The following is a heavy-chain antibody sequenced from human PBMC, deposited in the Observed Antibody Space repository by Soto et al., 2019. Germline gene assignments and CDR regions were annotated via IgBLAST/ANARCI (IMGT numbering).Heavy chain of an antibody. J-gene: IGHJ6*03. D-gene: IGHD4-4*01. CDR1: GYTFISYG. Sequence: QVQLVQSGAEVKKPGASVKVSCKASGYTFISYGINWVRQAPGQGLEWMGWISGYNGNTNYAQKFQGSVSMTTDTSTSTAYMELRSLRSDDTAVYYCASHGAYSNYYYYMDVWGRGTTVTVSS. CDR2: ISGYNGNT. CDR3: ASHGAYSNYYYYMDV. V-gene: IGHV1-18*01.